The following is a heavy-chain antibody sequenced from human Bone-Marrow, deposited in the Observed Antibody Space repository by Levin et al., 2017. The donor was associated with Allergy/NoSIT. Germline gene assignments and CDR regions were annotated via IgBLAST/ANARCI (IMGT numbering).Heavy chain of an antibody. CDR1: GFIFSSYA. D-gene: IGHD2-2*01. CDR2: ISGGGGST. V-gene: IGHV3-23*01. CDR3: AKAHIVVIPAAIRSFDY. Sequence: GESLKISCAASGFIFSSYAMSWVRQAPGKGLEWVSAISGGGGSTYYADAVKGRFTISRDNSKNTLYLQMNSLRVEDTALYYCAKAHIVVIPAAIRSFDYWGQGTLVTVSS. J-gene: IGHJ4*02.